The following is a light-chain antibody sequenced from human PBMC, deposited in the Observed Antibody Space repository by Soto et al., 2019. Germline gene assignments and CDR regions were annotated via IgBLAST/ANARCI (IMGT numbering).Light chain of an antibody. CDR1: SSDVGGYRY. CDR2: EVS. CDR3: SSYTTRNIVV. J-gene: IGLJ2*01. V-gene: IGLV2-14*01. Sequence: QSSLTQPASVSGSPGQSITISCTGTSSDVGGYRYVSWYQQHPGRAPRLMIYEVSNRPSGVSNRFSGSKSGNTASLTISGLQAEDDADYYFSSYTTRNIVVFGGGTKLTVL.